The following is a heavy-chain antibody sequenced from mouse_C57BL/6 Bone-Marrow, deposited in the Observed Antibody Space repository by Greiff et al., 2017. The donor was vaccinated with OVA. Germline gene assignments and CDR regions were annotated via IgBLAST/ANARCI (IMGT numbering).Heavy chain of an antibody. Sequence: QVQLKQPGAELVKPGASVKMSCKASGYTFTSYWITWVKQRPGQGLEWIGDIYPGSGSTNYNEKFKSKATLTVDTSSSTAYMQLSSLTSEDSAVYYCARYYGSSYLYWYFDVWGTGTTVTVSS. V-gene: IGHV1-55*01. CDR2: IYPGSGST. J-gene: IGHJ1*03. D-gene: IGHD1-1*01. CDR1: GYTFTSYW. CDR3: ARYYGSSYLYWYFDV.